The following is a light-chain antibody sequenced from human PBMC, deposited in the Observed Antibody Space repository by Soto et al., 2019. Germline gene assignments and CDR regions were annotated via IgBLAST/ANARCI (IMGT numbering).Light chain of an antibody. J-gene: IGKJ1*01. CDR3: QQSYSTHPT. CDR2: AAS. V-gene: IGKV1-39*01. CDR1: QSISSH. Sequence: DIQMTQSPSSLSASVGDRVTITCRASQSISSHLNWYQQKPGKAPKLLIYAASSLQSGVPSRFSVSGSFTYLTLTISSLQPEDFATYYCQQSYSTHPTVGQGAKVDIK.